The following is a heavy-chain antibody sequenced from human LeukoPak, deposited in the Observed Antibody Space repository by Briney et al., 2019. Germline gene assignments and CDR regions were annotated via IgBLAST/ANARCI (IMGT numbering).Heavy chain of an antibody. CDR3: ARDYASAYYYDSTSYPYAMDV. V-gene: IGHV4-30-4*01. Sequence: SQTLSLTCTVSGGSVSSRDFYWSWIRQPPGKGLEWIGYIYSTGSTYYNPSLKSRVAISIDTSNNQFSVKLSSVTAADTAVYFCARDYASAYYYDSTSYPYAMDVWGQGTTVTVSS. J-gene: IGHJ6*02. CDR2: IYSTGST. CDR1: GGSVSSRDFY. D-gene: IGHD3-22*01.